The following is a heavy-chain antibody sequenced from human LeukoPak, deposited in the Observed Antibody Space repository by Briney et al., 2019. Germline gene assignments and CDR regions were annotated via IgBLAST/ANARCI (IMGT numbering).Heavy chain of an antibody. Sequence: SETLSLTCTVSGGPIRNSYWSWVRHSAGTGMQWIGRIHGTLGSTNHNPSLKSRVVMSLDTSSNQFSLRLSAMSAADTATYYCVRIFDRDIWGQGTLVPSLQ. CDR3: VRIFDRDI. CDR1: GGPIRNSY. J-gene: IGHJ3*02. D-gene: IGHD3-3*01. CDR2: IHGTLGST. V-gene: IGHV4-4*07.